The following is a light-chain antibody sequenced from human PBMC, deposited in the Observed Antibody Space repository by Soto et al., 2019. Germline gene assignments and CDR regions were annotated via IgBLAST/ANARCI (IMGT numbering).Light chain of an antibody. J-gene: IGLJ1*01. V-gene: IGLV2-14*01. CDR2: EVS. CDR3: SSYTSSTFYV. Sequence: QSALTQPASVSGSPGQSITISCTGTSSDVGGYNYVSWYQQHPGKAPKLMIYEVSNRPSGVSNRSSGSKSGNTASLTISGLHADDEADYYCSSYTSSTFYVFGTGTKLTVL. CDR1: SSDVGGYNY.